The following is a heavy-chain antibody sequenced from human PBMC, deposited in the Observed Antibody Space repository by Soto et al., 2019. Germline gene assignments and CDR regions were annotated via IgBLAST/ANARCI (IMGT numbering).Heavy chain of an antibody. CDR2: INPSGGST. CDR1: GYTFTSYY. V-gene: IGHV1-46*03. J-gene: IGHJ4*02. D-gene: IGHD3-9*01. Sequence: QVQLVQSGAEAKKPGASVKVSCKASGYTFTSYYMHWVRQAPGQGLEWMGIINPSGGSTSYAQKFQGRVTMTRDTSTSTVYMELSSLRSEDTAVYYCARASGIRYFDWLLDYWGQGTLVTVSS. CDR3: ARASGIRYFDWLLDY.